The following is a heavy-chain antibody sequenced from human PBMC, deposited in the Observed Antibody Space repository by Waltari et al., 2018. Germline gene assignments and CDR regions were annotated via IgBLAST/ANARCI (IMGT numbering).Heavy chain of an antibody. Sequence: EVQLVESGGGLVKPGGSLRLSCEASGFTFSSYSMHGVRQAPGKGLDWVSSISISSSYIYYAASVKGRFTISRDNAKNSLYLQMNSLRAEDTVVYYCARGPRGGGSGYDAFDIWGQGTMVTFSS. CDR2: ISISSSYI. CDR1: GFTFSSYS. J-gene: IGHJ3*02. D-gene: IGHD3-10*01. CDR3: ARGPRGGGSGYDAFDI. V-gene: IGHV3-21*01.